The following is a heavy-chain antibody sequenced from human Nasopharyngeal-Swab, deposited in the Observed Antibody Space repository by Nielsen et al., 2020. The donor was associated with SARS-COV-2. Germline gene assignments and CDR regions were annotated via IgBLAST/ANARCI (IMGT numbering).Heavy chain of an antibody. CDR1: GGSISSSSYY. CDR2: IYYSGTT. CDR3: ARLAIIGAWFFDY. D-gene: IGHD1-26*01. Sequence: SETLSLTCTVSGGSISSSSYYWGWIRQPPGKGLVWIGSIYYSGTTYYNPSLKSRVTISVDTSKNQFSLKLSSVPAADTAVYYCARLAIIGAWFFDYWGQGTLVTVSS. J-gene: IGHJ4*02. V-gene: IGHV4-39*01.